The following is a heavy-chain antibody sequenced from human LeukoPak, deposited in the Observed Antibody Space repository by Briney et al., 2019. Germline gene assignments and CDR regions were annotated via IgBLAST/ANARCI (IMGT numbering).Heavy chain of an antibody. Sequence: ASVKVSCKASGYTFTGYYIHWVRQAPGQGLEWMGWINPNSGGTNYAQKFQVRVTMTRDTSIRTAYMELSRLRSDDTAVYYCARGTRIAVAGTFLDWFDPWGQGTLVTVSS. V-gene: IGHV1-2*02. CDR1: GYTFTGYY. J-gene: IGHJ5*02. CDR2: INPNSGGT. CDR3: ARGTRIAVAGTFLDWFDP. D-gene: IGHD6-19*01.